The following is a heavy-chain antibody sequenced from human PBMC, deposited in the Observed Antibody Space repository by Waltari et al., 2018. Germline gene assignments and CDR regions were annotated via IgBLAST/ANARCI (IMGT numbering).Heavy chain of an antibody. CDR2: ISYEGSNK. V-gene: IGHV3-30*18. Sequence: VQLVASGGGVVQPGRSLRLSCAASGFPFSRYGLPWVRPAPGTGLEWVAVISYEGSNKYYADSVKGRFTIARDNSKNTLYLQMNSLRAEDTAVYYCAKDNYDFWSGYYPNDVYFDYWGQGTLVTVSS. D-gene: IGHD3-3*01. CDR3: AKDNYDFWSGYYPNDVYFDY. CDR1: GFPFSRYG. J-gene: IGHJ4*02.